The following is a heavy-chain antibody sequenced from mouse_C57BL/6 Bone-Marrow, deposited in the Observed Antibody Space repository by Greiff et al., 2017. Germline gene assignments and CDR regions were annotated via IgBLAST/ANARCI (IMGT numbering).Heavy chain of an antibody. Sequence: EVQRVESGGDLVKPGGSLKLSCAASGFTFSSYGMSWVRQTPDKRLEWVATISSGGSYTYYPDSVKGRFTISRDNAKNTLYLQMSSLKSEDTAMYYCARLGDYDRFAYWGQGTLVTVSA. CDR3: ARLGDYDRFAY. J-gene: IGHJ3*01. CDR1: GFTFSSYG. CDR2: ISSGGSYT. D-gene: IGHD2-4*01. V-gene: IGHV5-6*01.